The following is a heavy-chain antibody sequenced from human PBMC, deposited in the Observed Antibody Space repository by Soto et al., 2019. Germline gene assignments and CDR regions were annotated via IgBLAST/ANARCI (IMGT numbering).Heavy chain of an antibody. CDR3: ASFSIITEYYFDY. CDR2: ISGSGGST. Sequence: PGGSLRLSCAASGFTFSSYAMSWVRQAPGKGLECVSAISGSGGSTYYADSVKGRFTISRDNSKNTLYLQMNSLRAEDTAVYYCASFSIITEYYFDYWGQGTLVTVSS. CDR1: GFTFSSYA. V-gene: IGHV3-23*01. D-gene: IGHD3-22*01. J-gene: IGHJ4*02.